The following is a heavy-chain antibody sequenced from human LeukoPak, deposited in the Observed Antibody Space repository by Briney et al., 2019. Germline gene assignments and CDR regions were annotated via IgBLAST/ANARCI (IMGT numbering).Heavy chain of an antibody. J-gene: IGHJ4*02. CDR2: INPNSGGT. D-gene: IGHD3-22*01. CDR3: ARAGRGHYYDSSGYYYVGY. Sequence: ASVKVSCKASGYTFTGYYMHWVRQAPGQGLEGMGLINPNSGGTNYAQKFQGRVTMTRDTSISTAYMELSRLRSDDTAVYYCARAGRGHYYDSSGYYYVGYWGQGTLVTVSS. V-gene: IGHV1-2*02. CDR1: GYTFTGYY.